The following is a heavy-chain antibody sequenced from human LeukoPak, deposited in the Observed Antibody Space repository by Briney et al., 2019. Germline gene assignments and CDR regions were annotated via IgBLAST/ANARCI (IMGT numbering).Heavy chain of an antibody. J-gene: IGHJ4*02. V-gene: IGHV4-59*01. CDR3: ARAVGVGGTVDY. D-gene: IGHD2-15*01. Sequence: SETLSLTCTVSGGSISSYYWTWIRQPPGKGLEWIGYIYHGGSTNYNPSLKSRVTMSVDTSKNQFSLKLSSVTAADTAVYYCARAVGVGGTVDYWGQGTLVTVSS. CDR2: IYHGGST. CDR1: GGSISSYY.